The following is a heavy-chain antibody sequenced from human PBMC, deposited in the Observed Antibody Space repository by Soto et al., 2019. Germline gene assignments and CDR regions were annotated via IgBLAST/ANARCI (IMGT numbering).Heavy chain of an antibody. V-gene: IGHV1-69*08. Sequence: QVQLVQSGAEVKKPGSSVKVSCKASGGTFSRYSITWVRQAPGHGLEWIGRIIPIFGIASYAQKFQGRVTFTAGESTSTAYMEMSSLRSDDTAVYYCAREDRDRETGLVPAGIEGMDVWCQGTTVSVSS. D-gene: IGHD2-2*01. CDR3: AREDRDRETGLVPAGIEGMDV. CDR1: GGTFSRYS. J-gene: IGHJ6*02. CDR2: IIPIFGIA.